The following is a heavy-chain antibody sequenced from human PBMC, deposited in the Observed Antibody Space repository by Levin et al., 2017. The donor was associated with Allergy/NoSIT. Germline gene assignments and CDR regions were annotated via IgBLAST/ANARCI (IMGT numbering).Heavy chain of an antibody. CDR2: ISYDGSNK. Sequence: GGSLRLSCAASGFTFSSYGMHWVRQAPGKGLEWVAVISYDGSNKYYADSVKGRFTISRDNSKNTLYLQMNSLRAEDTAVYYCAKDRGYCTNGVCWGYYYYGMDVWGQGTTVTVSS. CDR3: AKDRGYCTNGVCWGYYYYGMDV. CDR1: GFTFSSYG. V-gene: IGHV3-30*18. D-gene: IGHD2-8*01. J-gene: IGHJ6*02.